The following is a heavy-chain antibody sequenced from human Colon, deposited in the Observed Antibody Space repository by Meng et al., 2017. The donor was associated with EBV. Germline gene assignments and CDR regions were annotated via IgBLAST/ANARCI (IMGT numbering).Heavy chain of an antibody. J-gene: IGHJ4*02. CDR2: INHVGST. D-gene: IGHD2-15*01. V-gene: IGHV4-34*01. Sequence: QVQIQQWGAGLLKPSETLSLPCTVYGGSFSDSYWTWIRQPPEKGLEWIGEINHVGSTTYNPSLKSRVTISVDTSKNQFSLKLSSVTAADAAVYYCASSDCSGGTCYLDCWGQGTLVTVSS. CDR1: GGSFSDSY. CDR3: ASSDCSGGTCYLDC.